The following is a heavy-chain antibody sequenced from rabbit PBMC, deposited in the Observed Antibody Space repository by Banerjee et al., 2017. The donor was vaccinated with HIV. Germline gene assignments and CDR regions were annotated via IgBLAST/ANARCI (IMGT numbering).Heavy chain of an antibody. CDR1: GFDFSSYW. CDR2: IDSRSNK. J-gene: IGHJ3*01. D-gene: IGHD4-1*01. V-gene: IGHV1S45*01. CDR3: ARDLAGVIGWNFGL. Sequence: QEQLEESGGDLVKPEGSLTLTCTASGFDFSSYWMCWVRQAPGKGLEWIGCIDSRSNKWYASWVNDRFTISRTSSTTVTLQMTSLTAADTATYFCARDLAGVIGWNFGLWGQGTLVTVS.